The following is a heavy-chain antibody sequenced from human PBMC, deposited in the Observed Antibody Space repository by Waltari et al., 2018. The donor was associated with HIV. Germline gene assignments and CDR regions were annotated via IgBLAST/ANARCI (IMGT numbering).Heavy chain of an antibody. D-gene: IGHD1-7*01. CDR3: ASARYNWNFPSGY. CDR2: IYSGGST. CDR1: GLHASSNS. J-gene: IGHJ4*02. V-gene: IGHV3-66*02. Sequence: EVQLVESGGGLVPPGGSLSLACAAAGLHASSNSLRWVRQAPGKGLEWVSVIYSGGSTYYADSVKGRFTISRDNSKNTLYLQMNSLRAEDTAVYYCASARYNWNFPSGYWGQGTLVTVSS.